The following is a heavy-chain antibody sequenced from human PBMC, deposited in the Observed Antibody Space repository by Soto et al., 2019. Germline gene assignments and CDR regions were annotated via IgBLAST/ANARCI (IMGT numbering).Heavy chain of an antibody. D-gene: IGHD1-26*01. V-gene: IGHV4-31*03. J-gene: IGHJ4*02. CDR3: ARALVGAYNVFDY. CDR2: IYYSGST. Sequence: SETLSLTCTVSGGSISSGGYYWSWIRQHPGKGLEWIGYIYYSGSTYYNPSLKSRVTISVDTSKNQFSLKLSSVTAADTAVYYCARALVGAYNVFDYWGQGTLVTVSS. CDR1: GGSISSGGYY.